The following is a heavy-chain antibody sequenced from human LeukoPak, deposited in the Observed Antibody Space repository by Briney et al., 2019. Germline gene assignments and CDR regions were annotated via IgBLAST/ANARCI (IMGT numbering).Heavy chain of an antibody. Sequence: GGSLRLSCAASGFTFSSYGMHWVRQAPGKGLEWVAVIWYDGSNKYYVDSVKGRFTISRDNSKNTLYLQMNSLRAEDTAVYYCAKASRFLAATKNDYWGQGTLVTVSS. J-gene: IGHJ4*02. CDR1: GFTFSSYG. V-gene: IGHV3-33*06. CDR3: AKASRFLAATKNDY. D-gene: IGHD6-13*01. CDR2: IWYDGSNK.